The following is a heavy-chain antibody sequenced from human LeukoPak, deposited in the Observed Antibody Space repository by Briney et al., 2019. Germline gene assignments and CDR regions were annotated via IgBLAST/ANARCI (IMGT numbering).Heavy chain of an antibody. CDR1: GFTFSSYA. CDR3: ARVDYSYGYFDY. Sequence: GGSLRLSCAASGFTFSSYAMSWVRQAPGKGLEWVANMNQDGSEKYYVDSVKGRFTISRDNAKNSLYLQMNGLRAEDTAVYYCARVDYSYGYFDYWGQGTLVTVSS. V-gene: IGHV3-7*01. D-gene: IGHD5-18*01. CDR2: MNQDGSEK. J-gene: IGHJ4*02.